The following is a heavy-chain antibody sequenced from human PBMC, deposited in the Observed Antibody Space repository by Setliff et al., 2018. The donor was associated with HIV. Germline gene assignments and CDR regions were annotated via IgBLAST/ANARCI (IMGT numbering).Heavy chain of an antibody. CDR2: IYYSGST. Sequence: PSETLSLTCTVSGGSISSGNYYWSWIRQHPGKGLEWIGYIYYSGSTYYNPSLKSRVTMSVDTPKNQFSLKLSSVTAADTAVYYCAREGARHYGSGRYHSWFDPWGQGTQVTVSS. CDR1: GGSISSGNYY. V-gene: IGHV4-31*03. D-gene: IGHD3-10*01. J-gene: IGHJ5*02. CDR3: AREGARHYGSGRYHSWFDP.